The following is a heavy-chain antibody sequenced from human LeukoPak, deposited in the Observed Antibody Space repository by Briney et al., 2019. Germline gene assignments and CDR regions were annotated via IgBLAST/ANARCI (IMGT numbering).Heavy chain of an antibody. J-gene: IGHJ5*02. CDR2: INHSGST. V-gene: IGHV4-34*01. CDR3: ARAIQLRWWFDP. Sequence: SETLSLTCAVYGGSFSGYYWSWIRQPPGKGLEWIGEINHSGSTNYNPSLKSRVTISVDTSKNQFSLKLSSVTAADTAVYYCARAIQLRWWFDPWGQGTLVTVSS. CDR1: GGSFSGYY. D-gene: IGHD5-18*01.